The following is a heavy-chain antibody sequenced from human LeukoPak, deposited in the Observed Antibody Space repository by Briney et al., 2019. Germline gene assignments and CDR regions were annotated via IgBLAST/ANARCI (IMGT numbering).Heavy chain of an antibody. CDR3: ARLTYYYGSGSSEGYYFDY. CDR1: GGSFSGYY. D-gene: IGHD3-10*01. V-gene: IGHV4-34*01. J-gene: IGHJ4*02. Sequence: SETLSLTCAVYGGSFSGYYWSWIRQPPGKGLEWIGEINHSGSTNYNPSLKSRVTISVDTSKNQFSLKLSSVTAADTAVYYCARLTYYYGSGSSEGYYFDYWGQGTLVTVSS. CDR2: INHSGST.